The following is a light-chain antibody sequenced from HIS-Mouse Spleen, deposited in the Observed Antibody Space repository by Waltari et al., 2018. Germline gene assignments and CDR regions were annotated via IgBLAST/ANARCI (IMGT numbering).Light chain of an antibody. CDR1: QSISSW. Sequence: DIQMTQSPSTLSASGGDRVTITCRASQSISSWLAWYQRKPGKAPKLLIYKASSLESGVPSRFSGSGSGTEFTLTISSLQPDDFATYYCQQYNSYSMYTFGQGTKLEIK. CDR3: QQYNSYSMYT. V-gene: IGKV1-5*03. CDR2: KAS. J-gene: IGKJ2*01.